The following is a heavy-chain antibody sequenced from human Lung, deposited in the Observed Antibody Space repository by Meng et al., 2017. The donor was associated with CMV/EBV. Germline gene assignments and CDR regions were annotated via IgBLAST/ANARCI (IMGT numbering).Heavy chain of an antibody. J-gene: IGHJ5*02. CDR1: GFTFSSYS. D-gene: IGHD3-3*01. CDR2: ISSSSSYI. Sequence: GGPXRLXCAASGFTFSSYSMNWVRQAPGKGLEWVSSISSSSSYIYYADSVKGRFTISRDNAKNSLYLQMNSLRAEDTAVYYCARVGPFDFWSGYSGPDSYNWFDPXGQGXLVTVSS. V-gene: IGHV3-21*01. CDR3: ARVGPFDFWSGYSGPDSYNWFDP.